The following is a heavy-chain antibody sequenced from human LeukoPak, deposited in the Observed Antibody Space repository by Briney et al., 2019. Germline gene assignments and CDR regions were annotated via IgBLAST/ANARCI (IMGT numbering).Heavy chain of an antibody. J-gene: IGHJ4*02. D-gene: IGHD2-2*01. V-gene: IGHV4-39*07. CDR3: ARLNRYCSSTSCFDY. CDR2: FHYSGST. CDR1: GGSISSSHYY. Sequence: SETVSLTCTVSGGSISSSHYYWGWIRQPPGKGLEWIGNFHYSGSTYYNPSLKSRVTISVDTSKNQFSLKLTSVTAADTAVYYCARLNRYCSSTSCFDYWGQGTLVTVSS.